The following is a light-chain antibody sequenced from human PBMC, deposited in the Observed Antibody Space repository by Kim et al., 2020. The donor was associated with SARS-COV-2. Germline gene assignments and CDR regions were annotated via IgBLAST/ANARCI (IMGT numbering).Light chain of an antibody. CDR2: AAS. Sequence: GSPGDTATLSCRASPSISSNFAWYQQRPGQPPRLLLYAASSRAAGIPARFSGSGSGTEFTLTISSLQSEDFAVYYCQQYSNWPLTFGGGTKVDIK. CDR1: PSISSN. V-gene: IGKV3D-15*01. J-gene: IGKJ4*01. CDR3: QQYSNWPLT.